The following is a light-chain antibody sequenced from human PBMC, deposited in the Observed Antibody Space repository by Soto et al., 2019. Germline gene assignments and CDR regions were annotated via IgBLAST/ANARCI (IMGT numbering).Light chain of an antibody. J-gene: IGLJ1*01. CDR1: SSDLGTYNY. V-gene: IGLV2-14*03. Sequence: QSALTQPASVSGSPGQSITISCIGTSSDLGTYNYVSWYQQHPDKAPKLIIYDVRYRPSGVSDRFSGSKSGDTASLIISGLQAEDEADYYCSSFTTTYFYVFGPGTKLTVL. CDR3: SSFTTTYFYV. CDR2: DVR.